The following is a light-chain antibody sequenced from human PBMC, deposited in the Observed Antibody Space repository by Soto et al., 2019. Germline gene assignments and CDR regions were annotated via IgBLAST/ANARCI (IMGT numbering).Light chain of an antibody. J-gene: IGLJ1*01. Sequence: QSVLTQPPSVSAAPGQRVTISCSGSASNIGNNSVSWYQQLPGAAPKLLIYDDNNRPSGIPDRFSGSKSGTSATLGITGLQTGDEADYYCAAWDDILNGYVFGGGTKVTVL. CDR1: ASNIGNNS. V-gene: IGLV1-51*01. CDR2: DDN. CDR3: AAWDDILNGYV.